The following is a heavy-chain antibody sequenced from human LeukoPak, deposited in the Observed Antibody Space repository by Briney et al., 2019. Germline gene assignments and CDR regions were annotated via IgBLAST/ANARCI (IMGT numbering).Heavy chain of an antibody. V-gene: IGHV4-34*01. J-gene: IGHJ4*02. CDR3: ARGILVTVYAAFDY. CDR1: GGSFSGYY. Sequence: SETLSLTCAVYGGSFSGYYWSWIRQPPGKGLEWIGEINHSGSTNYNPSLKSRVTISVDTSKNQFSLELSSVTAADTAVYYCARGILVTVYAAFDYWGQGTLVTVFS. CDR2: INHSGST. D-gene: IGHD2-8*01.